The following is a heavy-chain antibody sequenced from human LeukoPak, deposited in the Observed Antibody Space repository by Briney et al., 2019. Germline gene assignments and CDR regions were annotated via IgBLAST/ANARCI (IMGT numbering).Heavy chain of an antibody. CDR1: GGSFSGYY. CDR3: ARDNVYYDSSGYYYRENNWFDP. D-gene: IGHD3-22*01. Sequence: PSETLSLTCAVYGGSFSGYYWSWIRQPPGKGLEWIGEINHSGSTNYNPSLKSRVTISVDTSKNQFSLKLSSVTAADTAVYYCARDNVYYDSSGYYYRENNWFDPWGQGTLVTVSS. V-gene: IGHV4-34*01. CDR2: INHSGST. J-gene: IGHJ5*02.